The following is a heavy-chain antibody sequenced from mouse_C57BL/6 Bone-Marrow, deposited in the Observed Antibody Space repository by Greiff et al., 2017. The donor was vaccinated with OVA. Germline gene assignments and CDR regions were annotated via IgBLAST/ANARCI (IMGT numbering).Heavy chain of an antibody. Sequence: EVKLVESGGGLVQPGGSLKLSCAASGFTFSDYYMYWVRQTPEKRLEWVAYISNGGGSTYYPDTVKGRFTISRDNAKNTLYLQMSRLKSEDTAMHYCARPPRLRYWYFDVWGTGTTVTVSS. D-gene: IGHD1-1*01. CDR3: ARPPRLRYWYFDV. CDR2: ISNGGGST. CDR1: GFTFSDYY. J-gene: IGHJ1*03. V-gene: IGHV5-12*01.